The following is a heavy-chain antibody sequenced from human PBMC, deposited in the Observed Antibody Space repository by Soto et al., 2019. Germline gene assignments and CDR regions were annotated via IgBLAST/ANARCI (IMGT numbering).Heavy chain of an antibody. CDR2: ISYDGSNK. CDR3: ARASPPDY. Sequence: PGGSLRLSWAASGFTFSSYGMHCVRQAPGKGLEWVAVISYDGSNKYYADSVKGRFTISRDNSKNTVDLQMNSLRAEDTALYYCARASPPDYWGQGTLVTVSS. CDR1: GFTFSSYG. V-gene: IGHV3-30*03. J-gene: IGHJ4*02.